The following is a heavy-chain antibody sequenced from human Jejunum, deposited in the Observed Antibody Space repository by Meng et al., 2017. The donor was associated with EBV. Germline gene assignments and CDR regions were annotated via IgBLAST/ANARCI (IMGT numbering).Heavy chain of an antibody. CDR3: ARGRGYDYGDS. CDR1: GDSVTGYNY. J-gene: IGHJ5*02. Sequence: QVQLKEAGPGLAKTSETLSLTCSVSGDSVTGYNYWTWIRQPPGKGLEWIGNLYYAGKAIYKPSLQSRVTISVDTSKNQISLKVTSVTAADTAIYYCARGRGYDYGDSWGQGTLVTVSS. D-gene: IGHD5-12*01. CDR2: LYYAGKA. V-gene: IGHV4-61*01.